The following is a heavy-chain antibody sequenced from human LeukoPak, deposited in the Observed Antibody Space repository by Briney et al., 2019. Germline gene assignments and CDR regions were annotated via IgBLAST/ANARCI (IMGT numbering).Heavy chain of an antibody. J-gene: IGHJ4*02. D-gene: IGHD6-6*01. CDR2: INPNNGFT. CDR3: ARSSGRGYSSSYDFDY. V-gene: IGHV1-2*02. Sequence: GASVKVSCKAAGYAFTGSYIHWVRQAPGQGLEWMGWINPNNGFTAYARNFQGRVTMTRDTSISTAYMDLSRLTSDDTAVYYCARSSGRGYSSSYDFDYWGQGTLVTVSS. CDR1: GYAFTGSY.